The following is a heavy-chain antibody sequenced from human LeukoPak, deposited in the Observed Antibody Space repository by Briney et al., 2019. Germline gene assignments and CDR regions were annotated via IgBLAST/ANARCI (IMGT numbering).Heavy chain of an antibody. Sequence: SETLSLTCTVSGGSITISDYYWDWIRQPPGKGLEWIGSIYCSTSTHYNPSLKSRVTISVDTSKSQFSLKLNSVTAADTAVYYCARDYGDYRGYFYYMDVWGKGTTVTVSS. CDR2: IYCSTST. J-gene: IGHJ6*03. CDR1: GGSITISDYY. CDR3: ARDYGDYRGYFYYMDV. D-gene: IGHD4-17*01. V-gene: IGHV4-39*07.